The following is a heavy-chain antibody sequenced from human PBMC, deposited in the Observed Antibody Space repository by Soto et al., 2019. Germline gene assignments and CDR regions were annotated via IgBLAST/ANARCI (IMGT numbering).Heavy chain of an antibody. CDR2: IYYSGST. D-gene: IGHD3-16*01. CDR1: GGSISSGDYY. CDR3: ARGGSDYFDY. Sequence: SETLSLTCTVSGGSISSGDYYWGWIRQPPGKGLEWIGYIYYSGSTYYNPSLKSRVTISVDTSKNQFSLKLSSVTAADTAVYYCARGGSDYFDYWGQGTLVTVSS. J-gene: IGHJ4*02. V-gene: IGHV4-30-4*01.